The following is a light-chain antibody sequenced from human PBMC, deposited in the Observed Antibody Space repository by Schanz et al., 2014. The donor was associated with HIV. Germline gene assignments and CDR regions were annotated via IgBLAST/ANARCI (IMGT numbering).Light chain of an antibody. J-gene: IGLJ2*01. CDR2: EVD. V-gene: IGLV2-8*01. CDR3: CSYAGSSTVV. CDR1: SSNVGGYNY. Sequence: QSALTQPPSASGSRGQSVAISCTGSSSNVGGYNYVSWYQQHPGKAPKLMIYEVDKRPSGVPDRFSGSKSGNTASLTVSGLQAEDEADYYCCSYAGSSTVVFGGGTKLTVL.